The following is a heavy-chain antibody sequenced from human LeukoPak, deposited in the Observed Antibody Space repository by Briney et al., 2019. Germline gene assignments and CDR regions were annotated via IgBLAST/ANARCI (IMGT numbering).Heavy chain of an antibody. Sequence: PGGSLRLSCAASGFTFSSYPMHWVRQAPGKGLEWLAFISYDGSNKYYADSVKGRFTISRDNSKNTLDLQMNSLRVEDTAVYYCVREGPLYSSTWYGDYWGQGTLVTVSS. CDR1: GFTFSSYP. CDR3: VREGPLYSSTWYGDY. J-gene: IGHJ4*02. CDR2: ISYDGSNK. D-gene: IGHD6-13*01. V-gene: IGHV3-30-3*01.